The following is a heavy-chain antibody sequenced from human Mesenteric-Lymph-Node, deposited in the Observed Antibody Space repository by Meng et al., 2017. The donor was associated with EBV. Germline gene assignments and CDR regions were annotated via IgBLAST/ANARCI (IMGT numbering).Heavy chain of an antibody. Sequence: HLHDLAPRLLRPSYTHSLTSTVSCSYISRDYWGWTRQSPGRGLEWIRYIYYTGSTNYNPSLKSRVTISLDTSKNHFSLKLSSVTAADTAMYYCTRGGYSDYDWDYWGQGTLVTVSS. CDR2: IYYTGST. D-gene: IGHD5-12*01. J-gene: IGHJ4*02. CDR1: CSYISRDY. CDR3: TRGGYSDYDWDY. V-gene: IGHV4-59*07.